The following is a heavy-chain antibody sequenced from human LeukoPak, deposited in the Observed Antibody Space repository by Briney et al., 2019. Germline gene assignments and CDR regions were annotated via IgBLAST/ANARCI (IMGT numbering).Heavy chain of an antibody. J-gene: IGHJ4*02. CDR2: IRYDGSNK. D-gene: IGHD1-1*01. V-gene: IGHV3-30*02. CDR3: AKEGADWNHYFDY. Sequence: GGSLRLSCAASGFTFSSYGMHWVRQAPGKGLEWVAFIRYDGSNKYYADSVKGRFTISRDNSKNTLYLQMNSLRAEDTAVYYCAKEGADWNHYFDYWGQGTLVTVSS. CDR1: GFTFSSYG.